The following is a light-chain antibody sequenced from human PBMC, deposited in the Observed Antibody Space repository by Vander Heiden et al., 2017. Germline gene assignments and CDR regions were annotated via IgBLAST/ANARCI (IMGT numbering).Light chain of an antibody. Sequence: IVLTQPPLSPPVTPGEPASNSSSSSETFLNDNGYNYLNWFLQKPGQPPQLLIYLGSTRPSGVPGRFRGSGSGTDFTLQITSVEAEDVGIYFCMQVLQTPPTFGQGTKLEI. V-gene: IGKV2-28*01. J-gene: IGKJ2*01. CDR1: ETFLNDNGYNY. CDR2: LGS. CDR3: MQVLQTPPT.